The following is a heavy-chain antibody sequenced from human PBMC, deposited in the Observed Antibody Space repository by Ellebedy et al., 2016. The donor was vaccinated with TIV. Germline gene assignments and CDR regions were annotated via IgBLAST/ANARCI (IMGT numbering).Heavy chain of an antibody. Sequence: GGSLRLSCAASGITFSSYAMNWVRQAPGKGLEWVSGISGSEGTTFYADSVKGRFTISRDNSKNTLYLQMNSLRVDDTAIYYCAKEALAVWGQGTLVTVSS. CDR3: AKEALAV. D-gene: IGHD6-19*01. V-gene: IGHV3-23*01. CDR2: ISGSEGTT. CDR1: GITFSSYA. J-gene: IGHJ4*02.